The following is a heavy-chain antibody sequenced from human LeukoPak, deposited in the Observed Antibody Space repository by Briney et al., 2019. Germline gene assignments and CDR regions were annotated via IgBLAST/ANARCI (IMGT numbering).Heavy chain of an antibody. CDR1: GFTFSSYA. CDR2: ISGSGGST. J-gene: IGHJ4*02. D-gene: IGHD6-19*01. V-gene: IGHV3-23*01. Sequence: GGSLRLSCAASGFTFSSYAMSWVRQAPGKGLEWVSAISGSGGSTYYADSVKGRFTISRDNSKNTLYLQMNSLRAEDTAVYYCAKDFGHFGAVAGEYYFDYWGQGILVTVSS. CDR3: AKDFGHFGAVAGEYYFDY.